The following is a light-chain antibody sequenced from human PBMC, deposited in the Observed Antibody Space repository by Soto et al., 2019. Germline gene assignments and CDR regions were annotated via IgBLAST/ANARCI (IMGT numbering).Light chain of an antibody. V-gene: IGKV3-20*01. CDR1: QSISSSY. CDR3: QHYNSYSEA. CDR2: GEF. J-gene: IGKJ1*01. Sequence: ELVLTQSPGTLSLSPGERATLACRASQSISSSYLAWYQQKPGQAPRILIYGEFSRATGIPARFSGSGSGTELTLTISRLQPDDFATYYCQHYNSYSEAXGQGTKVDIK.